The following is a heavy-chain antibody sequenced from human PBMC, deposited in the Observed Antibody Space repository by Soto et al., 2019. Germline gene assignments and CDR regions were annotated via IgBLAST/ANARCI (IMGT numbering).Heavy chain of an antibody. J-gene: IGHJ4*02. V-gene: IGHV3-30*18. D-gene: IGHD5-12*01. CDR2: ISYDGSNK. CDR1: GFTFSSYG. Sequence: QVQLVESGGGVVQPGRSLRLSCAASGFTFSSYGMHWVRQAPGKGLEWVAVISYDGSNKYYADSVKGRFTISRDNSKNTLYLQMKSLRAEDTAVYYCAKDPASFDIVATHFDYWGQGTLVTVSS. CDR3: AKDPASFDIVATHFDY.